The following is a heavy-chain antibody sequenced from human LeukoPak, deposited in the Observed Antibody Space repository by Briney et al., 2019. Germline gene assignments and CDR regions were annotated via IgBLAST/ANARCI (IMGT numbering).Heavy chain of an antibody. D-gene: IGHD6-13*01. V-gene: IGHV3-7*03. CDR1: GFTFSDYY. CDR2: IKQDGSEK. J-gene: IGHJ4*02. CDR3: AREAWYSQGGDFDY. Sequence: GGSLRLSCAASGFTFSDYYMSWVRQAPGKGLEWVANIKQDGSEKYYVDSVKGRFTISRDNAKNSLYLQMNSLRAEDTAVYYCAREAWYSQGGDFDYWGQGTLVTVSS.